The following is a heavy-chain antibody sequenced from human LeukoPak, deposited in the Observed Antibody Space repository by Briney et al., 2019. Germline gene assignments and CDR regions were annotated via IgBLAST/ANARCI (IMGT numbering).Heavy chain of an antibody. CDR2: ISYDGTNA. V-gene: IGHV3-30*03. CDR1: GFTFSSFG. J-gene: IGHJ4*02. Sequence: GGSLRLSCAASGFTFSSFGMHWVRRAPGRGLEWVTGISYDGTNAYYVDSVKGRFTISRDNSKNTLYLQMSSLRAEGTAVYYCARDSPRSIDYWGQGTLVTVSS. D-gene: IGHD2-2*01. CDR3: ARDSPRSIDY.